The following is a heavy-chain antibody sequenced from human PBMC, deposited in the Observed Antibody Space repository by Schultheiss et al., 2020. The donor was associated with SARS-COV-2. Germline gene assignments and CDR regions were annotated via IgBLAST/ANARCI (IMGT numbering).Heavy chain of an antibody. J-gene: IGHJ4*02. V-gene: IGHV3-21*04. CDR1: GFTFSSYA. D-gene: IGHD3-10*01. CDR3: ARDQVYGSGTAIRYYFDY. CDR2: ISSSSSYI. Sequence: GGSLRLSCAASGFTFSSYAMSWVRQAPGKGLEWVSSISSSSSYIYYADSVKGRFTISRDNAKNSLYLQMNSLRAEDTAVYYCARDQVYGSGTAIRYYFDYWGQGTLVTVSS.